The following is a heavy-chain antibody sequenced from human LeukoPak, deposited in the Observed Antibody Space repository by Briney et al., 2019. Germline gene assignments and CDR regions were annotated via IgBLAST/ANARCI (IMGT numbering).Heavy chain of an antibody. Sequence: GGSLRLSCAASGFTFSSYGMHWVRQAPGKGLEWVAVIWYDGSNKYYADSVKGRFTISRDNSKNTLYLQMNSLRAEDTAVYYCARDYLAGQWLAHYFDYWGQGTLVTVSS. CDR2: IWYDGSNK. CDR1: GFTFSSYG. CDR3: ARDYLAGQWLAHYFDY. D-gene: IGHD6-19*01. V-gene: IGHV3-33*01. J-gene: IGHJ4*02.